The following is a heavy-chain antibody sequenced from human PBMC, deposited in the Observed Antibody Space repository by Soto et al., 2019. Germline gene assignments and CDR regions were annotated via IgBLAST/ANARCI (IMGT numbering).Heavy chain of an antibody. CDR1: GYSFRDYY. J-gene: IGHJ6*02. Sequence: QVQLVQSGAEVKKPGASVKISCTASGYSFRDYYIHWVRHVPGQGVEWMARSDPTAGSTRSAANLENSLTLTSDTSTATVYMELTSLRSEDTAIYYCARDEVALRGLIRLFQHYNHGMDVWGQGTTVTVSS. V-gene: IGHV1-46*01. D-gene: IGHD3-16*01. CDR2: SDPTAGST. CDR3: ARDEVALRGLIRLFQHYNHGMDV.